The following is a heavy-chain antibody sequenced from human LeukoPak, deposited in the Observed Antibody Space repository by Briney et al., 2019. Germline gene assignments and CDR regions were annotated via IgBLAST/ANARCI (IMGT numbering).Heavy chain of an antibody. D-gene: IGHD3-22*01. CDR1: GGTISSYY. Sequence: SETLSLTCTVSGGTISSYYWSWIRQPPGKGLEWIGYIYYSGSTNYNPSLKSRVTISVDTSKNQFSLKLSSVTAADTAVYYCARVTSHGASSGYYFGYYYYYYMDVWGKGTTVTVSS. J-gene: IGHJ6*03. CDR3: ARVTSHGASSGYYFGYYYYYYMDV. V-gene: IGHV4-59*01. CDR2: IYYSGST.